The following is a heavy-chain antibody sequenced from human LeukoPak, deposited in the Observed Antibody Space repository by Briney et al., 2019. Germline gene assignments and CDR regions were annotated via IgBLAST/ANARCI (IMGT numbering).Heavy chain of an antibody. CDR2: ITTSTSYI. D-gene: IGHD3-3*01. CDR3: ARDYSYGSGYLY. CDR1: GFTFSSFT. J-gene: IGHJ4*02. Sequence: GSLRLSCAASGFTFSSFTMNWVRQAPGKGLEWVSSITTSTSYIYYADLVKGRFTISRDNAKNSLYLQMNSLRAEDTAVYYCARDYSYGSGYLYWGQGTLVTVSS. V-gene: IGHV3-21*01.